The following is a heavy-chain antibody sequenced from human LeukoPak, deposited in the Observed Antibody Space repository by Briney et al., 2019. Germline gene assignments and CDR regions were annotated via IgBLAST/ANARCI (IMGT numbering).Heavy chain of an antibody. Sequence: SVKVSCKASGGTFSSYAISWVRQAPGQGLEWMGGIIPIFGTANYAQKFQGRVTITADESTSTAYMELRGLRSDDTAVYYCARRSTLYSSGWFYFDYWGQGTLVTVSS. J-gene: IGHJ4*02. CDR3: ARRSTLYSSGWFYFDY. CDR2: IIPIFGTA. CDR1: GGTFSSYA. D-gene: IGHD6-19*01. V-gene: IGHV1-69*13.